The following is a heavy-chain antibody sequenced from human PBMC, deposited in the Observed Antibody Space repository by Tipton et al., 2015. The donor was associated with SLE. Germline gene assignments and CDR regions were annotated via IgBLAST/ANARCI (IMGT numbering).Heavy chain of an antibody. CDR2: ISTSGTTR. CDR3: SRVCSNDCSDQNFDS. J-gene: IGHJ4*02. CDR1: GFIFSSYE. D-gene: IGHD2-21*01. Sequence: SLRLSCDASGFIFSSYEMHWVRQAPGKGLEWISYISTSGTTRYYADSVKGRFTIPRDNVKNSLYLQMNSLRAEDTALYYCSRVCSNDCSDQNFDSWGQGTLVTVPS. V-gene: IGHV3-48*03.